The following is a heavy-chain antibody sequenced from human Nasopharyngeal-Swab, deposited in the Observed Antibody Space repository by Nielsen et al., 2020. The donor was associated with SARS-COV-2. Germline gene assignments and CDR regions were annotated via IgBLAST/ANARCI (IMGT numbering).Heavy chain of an antibody. V-gene: IGHV3-33*01. Sequence: WIRQPPGKGLEWVAVIWYDGSNKYYADSVKGRFTISRDNSKNTLYLQMNSLRAEDTAVYYCARYPYCSGGSCYSIDYWGQGTLVTVSS. J-gene: IGHJ4*02. D-gene: IGHD2-15*01. CDR2: IWYDGSNK. CDR3: ARYPYCSGGSCYSIDY.